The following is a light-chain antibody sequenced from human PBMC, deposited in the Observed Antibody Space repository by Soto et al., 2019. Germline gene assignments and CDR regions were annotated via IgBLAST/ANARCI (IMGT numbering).Light chain of an antibody. CDR2: EVN. CDR3: SSYVGNNNLV. Sequence: QSALTQPPSASGSPGQSVTISCTGTSSDVGAYNYVSWYQQHPGKAPKLMIYEVNKRPSGVPDRYSGSKSGNTSSLTVSGLQADDESDYFCSSYVGNNNLVFGGGTTLTVL. J-gene: IGLJ2*01. CDR1: SSDVGAYNY. V-gene: IGLV2-8*01.